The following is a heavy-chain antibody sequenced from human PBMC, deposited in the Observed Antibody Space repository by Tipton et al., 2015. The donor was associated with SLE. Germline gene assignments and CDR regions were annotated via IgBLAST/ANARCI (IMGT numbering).Heavy chain of an antibody. CDR3: AKDPIVVVITAGFDY. CDR2: ISSSSSYI. V-gene: IGHV3-21*04. CDR1: GFTFSSYS. J-gene: IGHJ4*02. D-gene: IGHD3-22*01. Sequence: SLRLSCAASGFTFSSYSMNWVRQAPGKGLEWVSSISSSSSYIYYADSVKGRFTISRDNAKNSLYLQMNSLRAEDTAVHYCAKDPIVVVITAGFDYWGQGTLVTVSS.